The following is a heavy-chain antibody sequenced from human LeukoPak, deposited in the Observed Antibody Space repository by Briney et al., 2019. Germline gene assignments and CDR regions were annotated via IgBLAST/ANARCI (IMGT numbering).Heavy chain of an antibody. V-gene: IGHV4-30-4*01. CDR1: GGSFSGYY. CDR3: ARVRWTNDAFDI. CDR2: IYYSGST. Sequence: SETLSLTCAVYGGSFSGYYWSWIRQPPGKGLEWIGYIYYSGSTYYNPSLKSRVTISVDTSKNQFSLKLSSVTAADTAVYYCARVRWTNDAFDIWGQGTMVTVSS. J-gene: IGHJ3*02. D-gene: IGHD3/OR15-3a*01.